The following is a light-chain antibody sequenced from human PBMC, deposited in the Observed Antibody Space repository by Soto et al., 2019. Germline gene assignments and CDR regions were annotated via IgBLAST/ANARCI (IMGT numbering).Light chain of an antibody. CDR2: GAS. CDR3: QQRWSWPLT. J-gene: IGKJ4*01. CDR1: QRVSND. Sequence: EIVLTQSPGTLSLSPGERATLSCRASQRVSNDFAWYQQKPDQAPRLLIYGASNRATGIPARFSGSEAWTDFTLTISSLEPEDSAVYYCQQRWSWPLTFGGGTKVDIK. V-gene: IGKV3-11*01.